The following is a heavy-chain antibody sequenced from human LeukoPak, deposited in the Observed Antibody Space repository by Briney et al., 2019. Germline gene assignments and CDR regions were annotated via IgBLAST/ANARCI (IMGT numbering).Heavy chain of an antibody. V-gene: IGHV3-23*01. J-gene: IGHJ4*02. CDR1: GFTFSSYG. CDR2: ISGSGGST. CDR3: ATQPYGDRFDY. Sequence: GGSLRLSCAASGFTFSSYGMSWVRQAPGKGLEWVSGISGSGGSTYYADSVKGRFTISRDNSKNTLYLQMNSLRDEDTAVYYCATQPYGDRFDYWGQGTLVTVSS. D-gene: IGHD4-17*01.